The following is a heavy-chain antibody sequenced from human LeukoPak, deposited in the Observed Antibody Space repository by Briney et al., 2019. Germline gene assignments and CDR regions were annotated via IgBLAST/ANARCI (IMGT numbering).Heavy chain of an antibody. CDR2: INTDGSST. CDR1: GFTFSSYW. Sequence: SGGSLRLSCAASGFTFSSYWMHWVRQAPGKGLVWVSRINTDGSSTSYADSVKGRFTISRDNAKNTLYLQMNSLRAEDTAVYYCAKDAPVVPAAIQYYMDVWGKGTTVTVSS. V-gene: IGHV3-74*01. J-gene: IGHJ6*03. D-gene: IGHD2-2*02. CDR3: AKDAPVVPAAIQYYMDV.